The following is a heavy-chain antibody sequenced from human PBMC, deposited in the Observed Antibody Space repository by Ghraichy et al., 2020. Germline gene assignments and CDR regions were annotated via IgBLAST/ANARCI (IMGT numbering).Heavy chain of an antibody. CDR1: GGSINTDSFY. Sequence: SETLSLTCTVSGGSINTDSFYWGWVRQPPGKGLEWIGSIYYTGSTYYNPSLKSRVTISVDTSKNQFSLKLSSVTAADTAVYYCVRRINFGVVIIYSGWFDPWGQGTLVTVSS. CDR3: VRRINFGVVIIYSGWFDP. J-gene: IGHJ5*02. V-gene: IGHV4-39*07. CDR2: IYYTGST. D-gene: IGHD3-3*01.